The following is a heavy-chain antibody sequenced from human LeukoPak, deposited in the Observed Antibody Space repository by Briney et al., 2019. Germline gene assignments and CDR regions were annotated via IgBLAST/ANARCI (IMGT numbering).Heavy chain of an antibody. D-gene: IGHD3-22*01. V-gene: IGHV4-59*01. CDR2: IYYSGST. CDR3: ARGGYYPYYFDY. CDR1: GGSLSSYY. J-gene: IGHJ4*02. Sequence: SETLSLTCTVSGGSLSSYYWSWIRQPPGKGLEWIGYIYYSGSTNYNPSLKSRVTISVDTSKNQFSLKLSSVTAADTAVYYCARGGYYPYYFDYWGQGTLVTVSS.